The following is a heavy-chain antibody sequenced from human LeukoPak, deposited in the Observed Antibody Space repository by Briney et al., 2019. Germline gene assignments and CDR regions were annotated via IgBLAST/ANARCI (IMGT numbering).Heavy chain of an antibody. J-gene: IGHJ4*02. V-gene: IGHV3-74*01. CDR1: GFTFSNYW. D-gene: IGHD6-13*01. CDR2: INTDGSTT. Sequence: GGSLRLSCAASGFTFSNYWMHWVRQAPGKGLVWVSHINTDGSTTNYADSVKGRFTISRDNAKNSLYLQMNSLRAEDTAVYYCARGALAAAGRRTFDYWGQGTLVTVSS. CDR3: ARGALAAAGRRTFDY.